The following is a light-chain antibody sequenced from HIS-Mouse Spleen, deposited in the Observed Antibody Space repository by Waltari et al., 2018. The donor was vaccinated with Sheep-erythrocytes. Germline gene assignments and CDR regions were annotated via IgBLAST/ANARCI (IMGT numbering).Light chain of an antibody. CDR1: NVGDKY. Sequence: SYELTQPPSVSVSPGQTASITCSGDNVGDKYACWYQQKPGQSPVLVIYQDSKRPSGIPERFSGSNSGNTATLTISGTQAMDEADYYCQAWDSSTAVFGGGTKLTVL. J-gene: IGLJ2*01. V-gene: IGLV3-1*01. CDR2: QDS. CDR3: QAWDSSTAV.